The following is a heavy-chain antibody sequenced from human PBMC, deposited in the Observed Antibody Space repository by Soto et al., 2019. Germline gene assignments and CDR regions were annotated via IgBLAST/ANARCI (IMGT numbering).Heavy chain of an antibody. J-gene: IGHJ4*02. Sequence: GGSLRLSCAASGFTVSGNYMNWVRQAPGKGLEWVSIIYYDGDTYYADSVKGRFTISRDSSKNTLYLQMNSLRPEDTAVYYCARDGFVAAAGTLDFWGQGSLVTVSS. V-gene: IGHV3-66*01. D-gene: IGHD6-13*01. CDR1: GFTVSGNY. CDR2: IYYDGDT. CDR3: ARDGFVAAAGTLDF.